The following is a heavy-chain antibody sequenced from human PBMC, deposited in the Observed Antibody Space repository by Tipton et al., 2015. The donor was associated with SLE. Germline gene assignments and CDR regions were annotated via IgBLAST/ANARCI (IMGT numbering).Heavy chain of an antibody. CDR1: GGSISGGSYY. J-gene: IGHJ4*02. CDR2: IHTSGST. D-gene: IGHD1-1*01. Sequence: TLSLTCTVSGGSISGGSYYWNWIRQSAGKGLEWIGRIHTSGSTNYNPSLKSRVTISLDTSKNQFSLRLTSVTAADTAVYYCTRDNWVFTTTGTMVWGQGTLVTVSS. CDR3: TRDNWVFTTTGTMV. V-gene: IGHV4-61*02.